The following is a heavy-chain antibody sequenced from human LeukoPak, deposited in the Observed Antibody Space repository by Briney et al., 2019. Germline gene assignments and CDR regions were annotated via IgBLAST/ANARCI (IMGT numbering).Heavy chain of an antibody. D-gene: IGHD3-22*01. Sequence: TGGSLRLSCAASEFDFSTHAMTWVRQAPGKGLEWVSYISSRSNTIYYGGSVKGRFTISRDNAKNSLFLQMNSLRAEDTAVYYCARDDYYDSSGYHPTSWGQGTLVTVSS. V-gene: IGHV3-48*01. CDR3: ARDDYYDSSGYHPTS. J-gene: IGHJ5*02. CDR1: EFDFSTHA. CDR2: ISSRSNTI.